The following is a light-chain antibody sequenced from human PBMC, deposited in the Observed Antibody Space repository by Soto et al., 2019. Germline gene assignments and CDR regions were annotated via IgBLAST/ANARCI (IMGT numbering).Light chain of an antibody. CDR1: SSDVGGSSF. CDR3: VSYTSSTTYV. J-gene: IGLJ1*01. Sequence: QSVLTQPASMSESPGQSITISCTGTSSDVGGSSFVSWYQQHPGKPPKRIIYDVANRPSGVSNRFCGSKSGSTASLIISRLQTEDEADYYCVSYTSSTTYVFRTGTKVTVL. CDR2: DVA. V-gene: IGLV2-14*03.